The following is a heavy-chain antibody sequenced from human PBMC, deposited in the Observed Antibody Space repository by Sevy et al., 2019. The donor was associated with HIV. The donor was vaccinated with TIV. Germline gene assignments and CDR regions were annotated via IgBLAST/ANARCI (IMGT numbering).Heavy chain of an antibody. Sequence: GGSLRLSCAASGLTFNIYSMNWVRQAPGKGLEWVSSISGSSSYIFYADSVKGRFTISRDNAKNSLYLQMNSLRAEDTAVYYCARGRGDPRADRFDYWGQGTLVTVSS. CDR2: ISGSSSYI. CDR1: GLTFNIYS. D-gene: IGHD2-21*02. V-gene: IGHV3-21*01. J-gene: IGHJ4*02. CDR3: ARGRGDPRADRFDY.